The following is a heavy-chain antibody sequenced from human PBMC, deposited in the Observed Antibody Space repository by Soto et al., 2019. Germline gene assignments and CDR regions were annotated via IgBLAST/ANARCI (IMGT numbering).Heavy chain of an antibody. D-gene: IGHD6-13*01. CDR3: ARGEYSSSWFLDY. J-gene: IGHJ4*02. CDR2: IYDSGST. V-gene: IGHV4-30-4*01. CDR1: GGSISSGDYY. Sequence: SETLSLTCTVSGGSISSGDYYWSWIRQPPGKGLEWIGYIYDSGSTYYNPSLKSRVTVSVDTSKNQFSLKLSSVTAADTAVYYCARGEYSSSWFLDYWGQGTPVTVS.